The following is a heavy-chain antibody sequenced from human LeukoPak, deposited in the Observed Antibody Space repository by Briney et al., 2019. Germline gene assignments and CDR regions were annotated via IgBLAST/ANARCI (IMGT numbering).Heavy chain of an antibody. Sequence: GGSLRLSCAASGFTFSSYGMHWVRQAPGKGLEWVAVISYDGSNKYYADSVKGRFTISRDNSKNTLYLQMNSLKTEDTAVYYCTTVSLYYYGSGSYYSGDYYYYYNMDVWGKGTTVTVSS. CDR2: ISYDGSNK. CDR1: GFTFSSYG. CDR3: TTVSLYYYGSGSYYSGDYYYYYNMDV. V-gene: IGHV3-30*03. J-gene: IGHJ6*03. D-gene: IGHD3-10*01.